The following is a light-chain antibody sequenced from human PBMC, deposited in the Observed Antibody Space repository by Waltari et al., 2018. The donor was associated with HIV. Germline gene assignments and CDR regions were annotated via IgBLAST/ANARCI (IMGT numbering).Light chain of an antibody. CDR3: AAWDDNLKGV. CDR2: RSS. V-gene: IGLV1-47*01. Sequence: QSVLTPPPSASGTPGQRLTIPFSGRSSITGRTLLLWYQQLPGRAPKLLIYRSSQRPSGVPDRFSGSKFGSSASLVISGLRPEDEADYYCAAWDDNLKGVFGGGTKLTVL. CDR1: SSITGRTL. J-gene: IGLJ3*02.